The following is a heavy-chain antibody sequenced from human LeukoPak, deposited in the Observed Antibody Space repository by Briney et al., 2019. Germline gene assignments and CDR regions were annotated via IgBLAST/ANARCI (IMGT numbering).Heavy chain of an antibody. CDR2: ISGSGDTT. Sequence: GGSLRLSCTASGFTISTDFLSCVRQAPGKGLEWVSAISGSGDTTYYAGSVKGRFTISRDNSKNTLYLQMNSLRAEDMAVYYCSPPDGRYWGQGTLVTVSS. CDR1: GFTISTDF. J-gene: IGHJ4*02. CDR3: SPPDGRY. V-gene: IGHV3-23*01. D-gene: IGHD1-1*01.